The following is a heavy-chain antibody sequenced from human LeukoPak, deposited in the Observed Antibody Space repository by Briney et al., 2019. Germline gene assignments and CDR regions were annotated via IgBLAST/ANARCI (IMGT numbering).Heavy chain of an antibody. CDR2: ISSSSNNI. CDR3: ARRGP. Sequence: GGSLRLSCAASGFTFSSYSMNWVRKAPGTGLEWVSYISSSSNNIYYADSVKGRFTISRDDAKNTLYLQMNSLRAEDTAVYYCARRGPWGQGTLVTVSS. J-gene: IGHJ5*02. V-gene: IGHV3-48*01. CDR1: GFTFSSYS.